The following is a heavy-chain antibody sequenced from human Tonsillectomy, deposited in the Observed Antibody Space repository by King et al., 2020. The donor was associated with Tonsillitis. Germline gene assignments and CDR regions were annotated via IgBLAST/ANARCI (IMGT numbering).Heavy chain of an antibody. CDR2: ISSGGSTI. J-gene: IGHJ4*02. D-gene: IGHD6-19*01. V-gene: IGHV3-48*03. CDR3: ARDRGGSGWAFDY. CDR1: GFTFISHE. Sequence: QLVQSGGGLVQPGGSLRLSCAASGFTFISHEMNWVRQAPGKGLEWVSYISSGGSTIYYADSVKGRFTISRDNANNLLYRQMNSLRVEDTAVYYFARDRGGSGWAFDYWGQGTLVTVSS.